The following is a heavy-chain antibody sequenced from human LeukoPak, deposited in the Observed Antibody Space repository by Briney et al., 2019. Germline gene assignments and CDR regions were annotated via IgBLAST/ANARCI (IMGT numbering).Heavy chain of an antibody. D-gene: IGHD3-22*01. Sequence: GGSLRLSCAASGFTFSSYSMTWVRQAPGKGLEWVSSISSSSSYIYYADSVKGRFTISRDNAKNSLYLQMNSLRAEDTAVYYCAREVHYYDSSGYYYRPFDYWGQGTLVTVSS. CDR1: GFTFSSYS. V-gene: IGHV3-21*01. CDR2: ISSSSSYI. CDR3: AREVHYYDSSGYYYRPFDY. J-gene: IGHJ4*02.